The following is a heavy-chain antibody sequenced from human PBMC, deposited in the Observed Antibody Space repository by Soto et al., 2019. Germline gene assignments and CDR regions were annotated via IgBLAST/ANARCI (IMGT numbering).Heavy chain of an antibody. V-gene: IGHV1-69*02. CDR3: ARGPSSFPDY. J-gene: IGHJ4*02. Sequence: SVKVSCKASGGTFSSYTISWVRQAPGQGLEWIGRIIPILGIANYAQKFQGRVTITADKSTSTAYMELSSLRSEDTAVYYCARGPSSFPDYWGQGTLVTVSS. CDR1: GGTFSSYT. CDR2: IIPILGIA.